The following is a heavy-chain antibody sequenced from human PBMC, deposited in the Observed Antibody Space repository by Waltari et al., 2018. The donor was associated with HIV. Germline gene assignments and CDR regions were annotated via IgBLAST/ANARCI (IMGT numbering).Heavy chain of an antibody. V-gene: IGHV4-34*01. CDR3: ARGQAVAYNFDY. Sequence: QVQLQQWGAGLLKPSETLSLTCAVSGGSFSGYYWSWIRQPPGKGLEWIGEINHSGSTNYNPSLKSRVTISVDTSKNQFSLKLSSVTAADTAVYYCARGQAVAYNFDYWGQGTLVTVSS. CDR1: GGSFSGYY. J-gene: IGHJ4*02. CDR2: INHSGST. D-gene: IGHD6-19*01.